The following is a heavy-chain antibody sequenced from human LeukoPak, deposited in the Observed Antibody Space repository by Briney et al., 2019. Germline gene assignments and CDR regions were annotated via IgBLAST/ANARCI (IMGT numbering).Heavy chain of an antibody. D-gene: IGHD3-22*01. CDR2: IYPGDSDT. CDR3: ARLYYYDSSGYHYYFDY. CDR1: GYSFTSYW. V-gene: IGHV5-51*01. J-gene: IGHJ4*02. Sequence: GESLKISCKGSGYSFTSYWIGWVRQMPGKGLEWMGIIYPGDSDTRYSPSFQGQVTISADKSISTAYLQWSSPKASDTAMYYCARLYYYDSSGYHYYFDYWGQGTLVTVSS.